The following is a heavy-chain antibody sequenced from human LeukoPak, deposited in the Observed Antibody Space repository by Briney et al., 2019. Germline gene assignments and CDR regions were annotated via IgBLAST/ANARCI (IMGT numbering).Heavy chain of an antibody. D-gene: IGHD5-18*01. V-gene: IGHV4-34*01. CDR2: ITHSGDT. CDR1: GGSFSGYY. J-gene: IGHJ4*02. Sequence: SETLSLTCVVYGGSFSGYYWTWIRQPPGKGLEWIGEITHSGDTDYNPSLKSRVTISVDTSKNHFSLKLSSVTAADTAVYYCARARGYTYGYRYYFDYWGQGTLVTVSS. CDR3: ARARGYTYGYRYYFDY.